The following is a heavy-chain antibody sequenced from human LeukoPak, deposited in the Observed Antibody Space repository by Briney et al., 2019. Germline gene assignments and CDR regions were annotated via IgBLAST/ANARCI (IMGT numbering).Heavy chain of an antibody. CDR3: ASSYGGNSRWIGDAFDI. J-gene: IGHJ3*02. CDR1: GLTFSSYE. Sequence: GGSLRLSCAASGLTFSSYEMNWVRQAPGKGLEWVSYISSSGSTIYYADSVKGRFTISRDNAKNSLYLQMNSLRAEDTAVYYCASSYGGNSRWIGDAFDIWGQGTMVTVSS. CDR2: ISSSGSTI. D-gene: IGHD4-23*01. V-gene: IGHV3-48*03.